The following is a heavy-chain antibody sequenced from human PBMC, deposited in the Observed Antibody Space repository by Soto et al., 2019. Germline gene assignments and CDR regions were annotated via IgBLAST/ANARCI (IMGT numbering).Heavy chain of an antibody. J-gene: IGHJ4*02. CDR3: ARDKTFIAVAGLFDY. V-gene: IGHV4-34*01. D-gene: IGHD6-19*01. CDR2: INHSGST. CDR1: GGSFSGYY. Sequence: QVQLQQWGAGLLKSSETLSLTCAVYGGSFSGYYWSWIRQPPGKGLEWIGEINHSGSTNYNPSLKSRVTISVDTSKNQFSLKLSSVTAADTAVYYCARDKTFIAVAGLFDYWGQGTLVTVSS.